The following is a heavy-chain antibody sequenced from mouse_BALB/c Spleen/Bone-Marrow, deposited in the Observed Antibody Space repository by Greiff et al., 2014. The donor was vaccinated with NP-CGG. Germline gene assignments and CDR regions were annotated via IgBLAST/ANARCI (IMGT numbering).Heavy chain of an antibody. CDR1: GYTFTSYW. CDR3: TRQYGNYYAMDY. V-gene: IGHV1-69*02. Sequence: VQLQQSGAELVRPGASVKVSCKASGYTFTSYWINWVKQRPEQGLEWIGNIYPSDSYTNYNQNFKDKATLTVDKSSSTAYMQLSSPTSEDSAVYYGTRQYGNYYAMDYWGQGTSVTGSS. CDR2: IYPSDSYT. J-gene: IGHJ4*01. D-gene: IGHD2-10*02.